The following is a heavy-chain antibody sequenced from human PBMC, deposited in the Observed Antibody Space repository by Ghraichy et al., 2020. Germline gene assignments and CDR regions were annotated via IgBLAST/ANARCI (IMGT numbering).Heavy chain of an antibody. V-gene: IGHV4-34*01. J-gene: IGHJ4*02. Sequence: SETLSLTCAVYGGSFSGYYWNWIRQPPGKGLEWIGEINHSGSTNYNPSLKSRVTISVDTSKNQFSLKLSSVTAADTAVYYCARRASWNYDYWGQGTLVTVSS. CDR2: INHSGST. CDR1: GGSFSGYY. CDR3: ARRASWNYDY. D-gene: IGHD1-7*01.